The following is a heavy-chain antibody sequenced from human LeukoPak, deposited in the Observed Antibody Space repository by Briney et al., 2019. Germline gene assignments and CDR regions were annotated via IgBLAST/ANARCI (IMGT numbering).Heavy chain of an antibody. CDR1: GGSSSGYY. J-gene: IGHJ4*02. V-gene: IGHV4-34*01. D-gene: IGHD3-22*01. Sequence: SETLSLTCAVYGGSSSGYYWSWIRQPPGKGLEWIGEINHSGTTNYNPSLKSRVAISVDTSKNQFSLKLSFVTAADTAVYYCAQNGYYFESWGQGTLATVSS. CDR3: AQNGYYFES. CDR2: INHSGTT.